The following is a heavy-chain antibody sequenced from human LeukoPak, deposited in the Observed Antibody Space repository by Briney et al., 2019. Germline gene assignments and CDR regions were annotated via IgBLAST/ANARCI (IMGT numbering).Heavy chain of an antibody. CDR1: GFTFSSYA. J-gene: IGHJ4*02. CDR2: ISGSGGST. CDR3: AKDPSKWELPWGDY. Sequence: GGSLRVSCAASGFTFSSYAMSWVRQAPGKGLEWVSAISGSGGSTYYADSVKGRFTISRDNSKNTLYLQMNSLRAEDTAVYYCAKDPSKWELPWGDYWGQGTLVTVSS. V-gene: IGHV3-23*01. D-gene: IGHD1-26*01.